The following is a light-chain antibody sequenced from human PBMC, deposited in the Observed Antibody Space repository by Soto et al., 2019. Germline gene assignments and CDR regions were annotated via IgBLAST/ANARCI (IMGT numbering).Light chain of an antibody. CDR2: GAS. J-gene: IGKJ5*01. CDR3: QQYATSPIT. Sequence: PGGRATLSCRASQRVNNNYLAWYQQKPGQAPRLLIYGASSGATGIPDRFSGSGSGTDFALTITKLEPEDFAMYYCQQYATSPITFGQGTRLEV. V-gene: IGKV3-20*01. CDR1: QRVNNNY.